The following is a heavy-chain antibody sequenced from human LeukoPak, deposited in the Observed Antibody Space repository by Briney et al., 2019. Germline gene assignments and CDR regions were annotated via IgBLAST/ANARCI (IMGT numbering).Heavy chain of an antibody. D-gene: IGHD5-18*01. CDR3: ARDPTPNTALGYYYYYYYMDV. CDR2: IYYSGST. Sequence: SETLSLTCTVSGGSISSYYWSWIRQPPGKGLEWIGYIYYSGSTNYNPSLKSRVTISVDTSKNQFSLKLSSVTAADTAAYYCARDPTPNTALGYYYYYYYMDVWGKGTTVTVSS. V-gene: IGHV4-59*12. CDR1: GGSISSYY. J-gene: IGHJ6*03.